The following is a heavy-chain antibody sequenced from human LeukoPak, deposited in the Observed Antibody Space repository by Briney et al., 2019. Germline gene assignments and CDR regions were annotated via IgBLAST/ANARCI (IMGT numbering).Heavy chain of an antibody. V-gene: IGHV4-34*01. CDR3: ARERRYYYGSGSYPY. J-gene: IGHJ4*02. CDR2: INHSGST. D-gene: IGHD3-10*01. Sequence: SETLSLTSAVYGGSFSGYYWSWIRQPPGKGLEWIGEINHSGSTNYNPSLKSRVTISVDTSKNQFSLKLSSVTAADTAVYYCARERRYYYGSGSYPYWGQGTLVTVSS. CDR1: GGSFSGYY.